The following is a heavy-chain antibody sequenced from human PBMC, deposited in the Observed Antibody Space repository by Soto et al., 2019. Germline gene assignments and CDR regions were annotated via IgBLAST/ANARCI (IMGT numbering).Heavy chain of an antibody. CDR2: IKQDGSEK. Sequence: EVQLVESGGGLVQPGGSLRLSCAASGFTFSSYWMSWVRQAPGKGLEWVANIKQDGSEKYYVDSVKGRFTISRDNAKNSLYLXXTXXXXXXXXXXXXXXSXHSSIFDHWGQGTLVPVSS. CDR3: XXSXHSSIFDH. CDR1: GFTFSSYW. V-gene: IGHV3-7*01. J-gene: IGHJ4*02. D-gene: IGHD6-13*01.